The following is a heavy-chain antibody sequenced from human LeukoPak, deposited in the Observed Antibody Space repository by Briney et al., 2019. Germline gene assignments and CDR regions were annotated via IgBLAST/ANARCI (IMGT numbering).Heavy chain of an antibody. J-gene: IGHJ6*03. CDR2: IIPIFGTA. V-gene: IGHV1-69*13. CDR1: GGTFSSYA. CDR3: ARDPPRQNYYYMDV. Sequence: ASVKVSCKASGGTFSSYATSWVRQAPGQGLEWMGGIIPIFGTANYAQKFQGRVTITADESTSTAYMELSSLRSEDTAVYYCARDPPRQNYYYMDVWGKGTTVTVSS.